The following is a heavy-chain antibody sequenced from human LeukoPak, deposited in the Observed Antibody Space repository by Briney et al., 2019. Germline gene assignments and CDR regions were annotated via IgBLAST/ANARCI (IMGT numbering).Heavy chain of an antibody. J-gene: IGHJ4*02. CDR2: IRSKANTYAT. V-gene: IGHV3-73*01. D-gene: IGHD2-2*01. CDR3: TTHQFPLDF. Sequence: GGTLRLSCAASGFTFSSYGMSWVRQASGKGLEWVGRIRSKANTYATAYAASVKGRFTISRDDSKNTAYLQINSLKTEDTAVYYCTTHQFPLDFWGQGTLVTVSS. CDR1: GFTFSSYG.